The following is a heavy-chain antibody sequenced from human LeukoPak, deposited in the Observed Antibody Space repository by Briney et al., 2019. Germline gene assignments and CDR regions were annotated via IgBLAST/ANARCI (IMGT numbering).Heavy chain of an antibody. Sequence: PGESLKISCKVSGYSFTTYWIGWVRQMTGKGLEWMGFIYPGDSDTRYSPSFQGQVTISADKSISTAYLRWSSLKASDTAMYFCASLPYSSSSFDYWGQGTLVTVSS. CDR1: GYSFTTYW. CDR3: ASLPYSSSSFDY. CDR2: IYPGDSDT. V-gene: IGHV5-51*01. D-gene: IGHD6-13*01. J-gene: IGHJ4*02.